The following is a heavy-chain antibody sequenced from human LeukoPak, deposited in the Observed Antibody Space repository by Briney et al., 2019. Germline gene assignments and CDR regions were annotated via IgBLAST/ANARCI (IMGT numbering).Heavy chain of an antibody. D-gene: IGHD3-3*01. CDR1: GGSFSGYY. J-gene: IGHJ4*02. Sequence: SETLSLTCAVYGGSFSGYYWSWIRQPPGKGQEWIGEINHSGSTNYNPSLKSRVTISVDTSKNQFSLKLSSVTAADTAVYYCARGGDFWSGPLGPPDYWGQGTLVTVSS. CDR2: INHSGST. V-gene: IGHV4-34*01. CDR3: ARGGDFWSGPLGPPDY.